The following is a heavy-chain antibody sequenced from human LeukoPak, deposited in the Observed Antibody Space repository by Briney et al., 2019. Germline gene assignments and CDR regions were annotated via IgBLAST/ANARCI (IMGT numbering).Heavy chain of an antibody. V-gene: IGHV4-31*03. CDR2: IYHSGRT. Sequence: SQTLSLTCTVSGGSISSGGYYWGWIRQHPGKGLEWIGYIYHSGRTYYKPSLKSRITISVDTSKNEFSVELSSVTAADTAVYYCARLDDTSGYYNDRPGGPFDYWGQGTLVTVSS. CDR1: GGSISSGGYY. CDR3: ARLDDTSGYYNDRPGGPFDY. D-gene: IGHD3-22*01. J-gene: IGHJ4*02.